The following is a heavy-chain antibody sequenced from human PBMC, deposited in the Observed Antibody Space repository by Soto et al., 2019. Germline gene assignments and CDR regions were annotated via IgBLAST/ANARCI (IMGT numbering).Heavy chain of an antibody. V-gene: IGHV4-4*02. Sequence: PSETLSLTCAVSGGSISGSNWWSWVRQPPGKGLEWIGEIYHGGNTNYNPSLKSRVTLSVDESKNQFSLKLRSVTAADTAVYYCARMFYYGSRSSPFDYWGQGTLVTVSS. CDR2: IYHGGNT. D-gene: IGHD3-10*01. CDR3: ARMFYYGSRSSPFDY. CDR1: GGSISGSNW. J-gene: IGHJ4*02.